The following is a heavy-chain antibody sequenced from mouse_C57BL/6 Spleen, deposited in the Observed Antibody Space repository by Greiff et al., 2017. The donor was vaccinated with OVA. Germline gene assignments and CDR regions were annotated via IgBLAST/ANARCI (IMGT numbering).Heavy chain of an antibody. CDR3: AREYYGSSYDWYFDV. J-gene: IGHJ1*03. Sequence: QVQLQQSGAELAKPGASVKLSCKASGYTFTSYWMHWVKQRPGQGLEWIGYINPSSGYTKYNQKFKDKATLTADKSSSTAYMQLSILTYEDSAVYYCAREYYGSSYDWYFDVWGTGTTVTVSS. D-gene: IGHD1-1*01. CDR1: GYTFTSYW. CDR2: INPSSGYT. V-gene: IGHV1-7*01.